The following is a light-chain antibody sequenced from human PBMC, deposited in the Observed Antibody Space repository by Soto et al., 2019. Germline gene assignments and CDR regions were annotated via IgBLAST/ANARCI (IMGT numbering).Light chain of an antibody. J-gene: IGLJ3*02. V-gene: IGLV2-8*01. CDR2: EVT. CDR1: SSDVGGYDC. Sequence: QSVLTQPPSASGSPGRSVTISCTGTSSDVGGYDCVSWFQQHPGKAPKLIIYEVTKRPSGVPDRFSASKSGNTASLTVSGLQAEDEADYYCSSFVAGNNYWVFGGGTKVTVL. CDR3: SSFVAGNNYWV.